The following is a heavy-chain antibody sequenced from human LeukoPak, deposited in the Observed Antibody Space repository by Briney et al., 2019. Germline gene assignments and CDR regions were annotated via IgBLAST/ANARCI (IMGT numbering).Heavy chain of an antibody. CDR1: GGSISSSSYY. Sequence: PSDTLSLTCTVSGGSISSSSYYWGWIRQPPGKGLEWIGSIYYSGSTYYNPSLKSRVTISVDTSKNQFSLKLSSVTAADTAVYYCARRVPATAIYYYYGMEVWGQGNPVTVSS. CDR2: IYYSGST. J-gene: IGHJ6*02. V-gene: IGHV4-39*01. D-gene: IGHD2-2*01. CDR3: ARRVPATAIYYYYGMEV.